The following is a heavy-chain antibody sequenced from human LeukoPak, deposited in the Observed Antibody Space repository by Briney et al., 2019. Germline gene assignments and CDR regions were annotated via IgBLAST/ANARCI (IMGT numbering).Heavy chain of an antibody. CDR2: ISSSSSYI. D-gene: IGHD1-26*01. V-gene: IGHV3-21*01. Sequence: PGGALRLSCAASGFTFSSYSMNWVRQAPGKGLEWVPSISSSSSYIYYADSVKGRFTISRENAKNSLYLQMNSLRAEDTAVYYCARDGSGSYLLGFDYWGQGTLVTVSS. CDR3: ARDGSGSYLLGFDY. CDR1: GFTFSSYS. J-gene: IGHJ4*02.